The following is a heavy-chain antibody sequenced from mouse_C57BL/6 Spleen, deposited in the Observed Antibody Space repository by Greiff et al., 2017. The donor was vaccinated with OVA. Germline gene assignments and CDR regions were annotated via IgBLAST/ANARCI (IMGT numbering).Heavy chain of an antibody. CDR2: IDPETGGT. J-gene: IGHJ1*03. CDR3: TRGVAHWYFDV. D-gene: IGHD1-1*02. CDR1: GYTFTDYE. V-gene: IGHV1-15*01. Sequence: VQLQQSGAELVRPGASVTLSCKASGYTFTDYEMHWVKQTPVHGLEWIGAIDPETGGTAYNQKFKGKAILTADKSSSTAYMELRSLTSEDSAVYYCTRGVAHWYFDVWGTGTTVTVSS.